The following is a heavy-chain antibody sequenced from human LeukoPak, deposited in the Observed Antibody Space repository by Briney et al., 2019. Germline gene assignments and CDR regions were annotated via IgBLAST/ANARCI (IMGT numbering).Heavy chain of an antibody. D-gene: IGHD6-13*01. CDR2: ISGSGGST. J-gene: IGHJ6*03. Sequence: PGGSLRLSCVASGFTFSSYAMSWVRQAPGKGLEWVSAISGSGGSTYYADSVKGRFTISRDNSKNTLYLQMNSLRAEDTAVYYCAKSGYSSSWYRNYYYYMDVWGKGTTVTVSS. CDR3: AKSGYSSSWYRNYYYYMDV. V-gene: IGHV3-23*01. CDR1: GFTFSSYA.